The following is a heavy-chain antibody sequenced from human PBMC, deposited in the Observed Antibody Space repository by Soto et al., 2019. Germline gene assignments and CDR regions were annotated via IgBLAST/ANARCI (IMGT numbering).Heavy chain of an antibody. CDR1: GDSIIGTGW. D-gene: IGHD3-10*01. CDR2: VYHSGAT. V-gene: IGHV4-4*02. J-gene: IGHJ6*02. Sequence: QVQLQESGPGLVRPSGTLSLTCAVSGDSIIGTGWWSWVRQSPGKGLDWIGEVYHSGATNYNPSLKSRVTISVDTSRNQFSLNLGSGTAADTAVYFCVRNGSYSLDVWGQGTTVTGSS. CDR3: VRNGSYSLDV.